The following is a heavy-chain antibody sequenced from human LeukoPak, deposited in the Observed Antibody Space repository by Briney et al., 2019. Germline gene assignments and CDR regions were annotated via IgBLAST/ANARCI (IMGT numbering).Heavy chain of an antibody. CDR2: IYYSGST. D-gene: IGHD3-16*01. J-gene: IGHJ4*02. Sequence: SETLSLTCTVSGGSISSSSYYWGWIRQPPGKGLEWIGSIYYSGSTYYNPSLKGRVTISVDTSKNQFSLKLSSVTAADTAVYYCARHLFFRDMITFGGGRPYYFDYWGQGTLVTVSS. CDR3: ARHLFFRDMITFGGGRPYYFDY. CDR1: GGSISSSSYY. V-gene: IGHV4-39*01.